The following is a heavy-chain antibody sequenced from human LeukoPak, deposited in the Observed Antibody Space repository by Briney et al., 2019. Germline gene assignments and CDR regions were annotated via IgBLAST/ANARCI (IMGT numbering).Heavy chain of an antibody. V-gene: IGHV4-59*01. Sequence: ETLSLTCTVSGDSINNYYWSWIRQPPGKGVEWIGYISYSGSTTYKPSLTRRVTISADTSKNQFSLILSSVTAADTAVYYCARSGGNSRFDYWGQGTLVTVSS. J-gene: IGHJ4*02. CDR1: GDSINNYY. D-gene: IGHD4-23*01. CDR3: ARSGGNSRFDY. CDR2: ISYSGST.